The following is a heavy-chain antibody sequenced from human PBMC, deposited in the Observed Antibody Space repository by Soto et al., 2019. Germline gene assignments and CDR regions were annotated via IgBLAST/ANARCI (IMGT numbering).Heavy chain of an antibody. CDR3: ARDKYSSGWYNYYGMDV. Sequence: SETLSLTCTVSGGSISSGGYYWSWIRQHPGKGLEWIGYIYYSGSTYYNPSLKSRVTISVDSSKNQFSLKLSSVTAADTAVYYCARDKYSSGWYNYYGMDVWGQGTTVTVSS. D-gene: IGHD6-19*01. J-gene: IGHJ6*02. CDR1: GGSISSGGYY. V-gene: IGHV4-31*03. CDR2: IYYSGST.